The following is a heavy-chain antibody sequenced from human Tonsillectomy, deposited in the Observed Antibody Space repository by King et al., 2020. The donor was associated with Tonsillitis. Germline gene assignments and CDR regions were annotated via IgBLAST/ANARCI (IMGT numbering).Heavy chain of an antibody. CDR3: ARDGELYSSSSAAHGNYFDY. J-gene: IGHJ4*02. CDR1: GFTFSTYG. D-gene: IGHD6-6*01. CDR2: IWYDGSNK. Sequence: VQLVESGGGVVQPGRSLRLSCAASGFTFSTYGMHWVRQAPGKGLEWVAVIWYDGSNKYYADSVKGRFTISRDNSKNTLYLQMNSLRAEDTAVYYCARDGELYSSSSAAHGNYFDYWGQGTLVTVSS. V-gene: IGHV3-33*08.